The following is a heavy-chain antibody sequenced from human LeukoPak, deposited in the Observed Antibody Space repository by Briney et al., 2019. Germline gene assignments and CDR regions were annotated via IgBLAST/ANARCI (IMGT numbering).Heavy chain of an antibody. CDR1: GGSISSYY. CDR2: IYYSGST. CDR3: ARDTAMASYYFDY. D-gene: IGHD5-18*01. Sequence: PSETLSLTCTVSGGSISSYYWSWIRQPPGKGLEWIGYIYYSGSTNYNPSLKSRVTISVDTSKNQFSLKLSSVTAADTAVYYCARDTAMASYYFDYWGQGTLVTVSS. J-gene: IGHJ4*02. V-gene: IGHV4-59*12.